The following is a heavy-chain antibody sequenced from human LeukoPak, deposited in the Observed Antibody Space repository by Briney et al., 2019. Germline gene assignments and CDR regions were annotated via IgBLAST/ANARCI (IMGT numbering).Heavy chain of an antibody. CDR2: IRAYDGNT. CDR1: GYTFTSYG. J-gene: IGHJ3*02. V-gene: IGHV1-18*01. CDR3: ARVNRMTTVTSSTFDI. Sequence: ASVKLSCKASGYTFTSYGISWVRQPPGQGLEWMGWIRAYDGNTNYAQKLQDRVTMTTDTSTSTVYMELRSLRSDDTAVYYCARVNRMTTVTSSTFDIWGRGTMVSVFS. D-gene: IGHD4-17*01.